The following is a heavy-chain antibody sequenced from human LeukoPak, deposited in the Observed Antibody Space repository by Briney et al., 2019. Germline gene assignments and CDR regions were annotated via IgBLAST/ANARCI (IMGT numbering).Heavy chain of an antibody. V-gene: IGHV1-46*01. D-gene: IGHD3-10*01. J-gene: IGHJ4*02. CDR3: ARDLTAVRGVI. CDR2: INPSGGST. Sequence: GASVKVSCKASGYTFTSYYMHWVRQAPGQGLEWMGMINPSGGSTTYAQKFQGRVTMTRDTSTTTFYMELSSLRSEDTAVYYCARDLTAVRGVIWGQGTLVTVSS. CDR1: GYTFTSYY.